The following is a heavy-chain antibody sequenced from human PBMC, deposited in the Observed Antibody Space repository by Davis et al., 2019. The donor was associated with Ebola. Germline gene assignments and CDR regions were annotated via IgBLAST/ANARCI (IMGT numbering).Heavy chain of an antibody. V-gene: IGHV4-39*07. CDR1: GGSISSGDYY. CDR2: ISQSGST. CDR3: ARLRGYSGYALDY. Sequence: MPSETLSLTCTVSGGSISSGDYYWSWVRQPPGKGLEWIGEISQSGSTNYNPSLKSRVTISVDTSKNQFSLKLSSVTAADTAVYYCARLRGYSGYALDYWGQGTLVTVSS. J-gene: IGHJ4*02. D-gene: IGHD5-12*01.